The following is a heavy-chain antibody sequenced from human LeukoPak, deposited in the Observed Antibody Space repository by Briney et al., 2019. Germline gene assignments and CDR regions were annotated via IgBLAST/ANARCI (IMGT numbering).Heavy chain of an antibody. CDR1: GGSFGGYY. V-gene: IGHV4-34*01. Sequence: SETLSLTCAVYGGSFGGYYWSWIRQPPGKGLEWIGEINHSGSTNYNPSLKSRVTISVDTSKNQFSLKLSSVTAADTAVYYCARSIAARLDVWGQGTTVTVSS. CDR2: INHSGST. J-gene: IGHJ6*02. CDR3: ARSIAARLDV. D-gene: IGHD6-6*01.